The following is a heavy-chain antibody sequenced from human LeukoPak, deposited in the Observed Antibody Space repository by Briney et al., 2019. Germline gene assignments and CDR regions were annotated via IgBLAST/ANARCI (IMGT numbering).Heavy chain of an antibody. CDR3: ARDQRVTGRPDIDY. Sequence: GGSLRLSCAASGFTFRNHWMHWVRQTPGKGLVWVSRISSDGSSTTYADSVKGRFTISRDNAKNTLYLQMNSLRAEDTAMYYCARDQRVTGRPDIDYWGQGTLVIVSS. CDR2: ISSDGSST. D-gene: IGHD6-6*01. J-gene: IGHJ4*02. V-gene: IGHV3-74*03. CDR1: GFTFRNHW.